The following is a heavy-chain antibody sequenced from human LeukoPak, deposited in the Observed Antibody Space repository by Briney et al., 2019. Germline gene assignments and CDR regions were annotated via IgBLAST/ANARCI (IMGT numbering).Heavy chain of an antibody. D-gene: IGHD5-18*01. Sequence: SETLSLTCTVSGGSISSSSYYWGWIRQPPGKGLEWIGSIYYSGSTYYNPSLKGRVTISVDTSKNQFSLKLSSVTAADTAVYYCARQQRGYSYGFAFDIWGQGTMVTDSS. CDR3: ARQQRGYSYGFAFDI. CDR1: GGSISSSSYY. J-gene: IGHJ3*02. CDR2: IYYSGST. V-gene: IGHV4-39*07.